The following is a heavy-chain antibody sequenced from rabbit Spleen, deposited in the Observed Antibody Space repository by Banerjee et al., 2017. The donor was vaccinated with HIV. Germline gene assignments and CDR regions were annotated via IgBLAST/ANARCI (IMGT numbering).Heavy chain of an antibody. D-gene: IGHD6-1*01. CDR2: INSGSSGTT. V-gene: IGHV1S45*01. CDR3: ARGYTDYATSRLDL. Sequence: QEQLVESGGGLVKPEGSLKLSCTASGFSFSSKAVMCWVRQAPGKGPEWIGCINSGSSGTTFSASWAKGRFTISRSSSTTVTLQMTSLTAADTATYFCARGYTDYATSRLDLWGPGTLVTVS. J-gene: IGHJ3*01. CDR1: GFSFSSKAV.